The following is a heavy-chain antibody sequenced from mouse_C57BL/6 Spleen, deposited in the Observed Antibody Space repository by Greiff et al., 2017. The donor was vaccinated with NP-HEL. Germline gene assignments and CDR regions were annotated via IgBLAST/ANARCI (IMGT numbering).Heavy chain of an antibody. CDR2: IYPRSGNT. Sequence: QVQLQQSGAELARPGASVKLSCKASGYTFTSYGISWVKQRTGQGLEWIGEIYPRSGNTYYNEKFKGKATLTADKSSSTAYMELRSLTSEDSAVYVYARVDFITTVVDAMDYWGQGTSVTVAS. D-gene: IGHD1-1*01. V-gene: IGHV1-81*01. CDR1: GYTFTSYG. J-gene: IGHJ4*01. CDR3: ARVDFITTVVDAMDY.